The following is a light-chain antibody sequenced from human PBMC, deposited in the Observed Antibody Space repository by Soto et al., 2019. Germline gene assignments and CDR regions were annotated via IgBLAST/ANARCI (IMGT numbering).Light chain of an antibody. V-gene: IGKV1-39*01. CDR3: QQSYLPLFT. Sequence: DIQMTQSPSSLSASVGDRVTITCRASQSISRSLNWYQQKPGKAPRLLMYGASNLQIGVPSRFTGIGSGTDFTLVITSLQPEDFATYYCQQSYLPLFTFCHGTKVDI. J-gene: IGKJ3*01. CDR1: QSISRS. CDR2: GAS.